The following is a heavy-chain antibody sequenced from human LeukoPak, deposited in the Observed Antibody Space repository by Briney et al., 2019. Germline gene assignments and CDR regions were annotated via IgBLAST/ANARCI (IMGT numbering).Heavy chain of an antibody. V-gene: IGHV4-4*07. CDR3: ARVSSRRLPPSYSYDRRNYFDY. J-gene: IGHJ4*02. D-gene: IGHD3-22*01. CDR1: GGSISSYY. Sequence: SETLSLTCTVSGGSISSYYWSWIRQPAGKGLEWIGRIYTSGSTNYNPSLKSRVTMSVDTSKNQFSLKLSSVTAADTAVYYCARVSSRRLPPSYSYDRRNYFDYWGQGTLVTVSS. CDR2: IYTSGST.